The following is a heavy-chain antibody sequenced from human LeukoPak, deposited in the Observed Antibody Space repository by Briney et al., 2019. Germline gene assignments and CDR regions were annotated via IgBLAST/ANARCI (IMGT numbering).Heavy chain of an antibody. CDR2: IYSGGST. Sequence: PGGSLRLSCAASGFTVGGNYMSWVRQAPGKGLEWVSAIYSGGSTYYADSVKGRFTISRDNSQNTLYLQMNSLRAEDTALYYCARDRGSGRGYYFDYWGQGTLVTVSS. J-gene: IGHJ4*02. CDR3: ARDRGSGRGYYFDY. CDR1: GFTVGGNY. V-gene: IGHV3-53*01. D-gene: IGHD6-19*01.